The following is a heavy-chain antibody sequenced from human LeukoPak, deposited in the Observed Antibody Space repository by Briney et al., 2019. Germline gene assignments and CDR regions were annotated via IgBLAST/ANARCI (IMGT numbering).Heavy chain of an antibody. J-gene: IGHJ5*02. CDR1: GFTFSSYR. D-gene: IGHD2-15*01. Sequence: GGSLRLSCAASGFTFSSYRMNWVRQAPGKGLEWVSLISWDGGSTYYADSVKGRFTISRDNSKNSLYLQMNSLRAEDTAVYSCARGADGVSSNSRGWFDPWGQGTLVTVSS. CDR2: ISWDGGST. V-gene: IGHV3-43D*03. CDR3: ARGADGVSSNSRGWFDP.